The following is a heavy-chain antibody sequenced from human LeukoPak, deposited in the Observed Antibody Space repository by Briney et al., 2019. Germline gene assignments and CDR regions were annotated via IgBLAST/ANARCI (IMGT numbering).Heavy chain of an antibody. Sequence: ASVKVSCKASGYTFTSYGISWVRQAPGQGLEWMGGIIPIFGTANYAQKFQGRVTITADESTSTAYMELSSLRSEDTAVYYCARDSGPYVVVPVDDAFDIWGQGTMVTVSS. V-gene: IGHV1-69*13. CDR1: GYTFTSYG. D-gene: IGHD2-2*01. J-gene: IGHJ3*02. CDR2: IIPIFGTA. CDR3: ARDSGPYVVVPVDDAFDI.